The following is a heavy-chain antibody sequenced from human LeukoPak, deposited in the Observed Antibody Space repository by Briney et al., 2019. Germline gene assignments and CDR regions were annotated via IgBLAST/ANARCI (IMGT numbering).Heavy chain of an antibody. Sequence: SVKVSCKASGGTFSSYAISWVRQAPGQGLEWMGGIIPIFGTANYAQEFQGRVTIATDESTSTAYMELSSLRSEDTAVYYCARDLPNFSSGWTVEYFQHWGQGTLVTVSS. CDR3: ARDLPNFSSGWTVEYFQH. CDR2: IIPIFGTA. D-gene: IGHD6-19*01. CDR1: GGTFSSYA. V-gene: IGHV1-69*05. J-gene: IGHJ1*01.